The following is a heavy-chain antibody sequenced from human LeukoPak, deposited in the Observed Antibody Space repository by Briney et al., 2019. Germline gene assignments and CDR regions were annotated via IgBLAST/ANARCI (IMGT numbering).Heavy chain of an antibody. Sequence: GGSLRLSCAASGFIFSNYWMSWVRQAPGKGLEWVANIKQDGSEKYYVVSVKGRFTISRDNAKHSLYLQVNSLRVEDTAVYYCARDAAPGLFDYWGQGTLVTVSS. V-gene: IGHV3-7*01. CDR3: ARDAAPGLFDY. CDR1: GFIFSNYW. CDR2: IKQDGSEK. D-gene: IGHD6-13*01. J-gene: IGHJ4*02.